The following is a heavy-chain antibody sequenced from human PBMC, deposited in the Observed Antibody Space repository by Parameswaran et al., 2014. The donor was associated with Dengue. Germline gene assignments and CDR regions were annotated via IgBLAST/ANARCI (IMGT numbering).Heavy chain of an antibody. V-gene: IGHV3-30*04. CDR3: ARAVGGDYAGYGMDG. Sequence: VRQAPGKGLEWVAVISYDGSNKYYADSVKGRFTISRDNSKNTLYLQMNSLRAEDTAVYYCARAVGGDYAGYGMDGLGPRGPTVTVSS. J-gene: IGHJ6*02. CDR2: ISYDGSNK. D-gene: IGHD4-17*01.